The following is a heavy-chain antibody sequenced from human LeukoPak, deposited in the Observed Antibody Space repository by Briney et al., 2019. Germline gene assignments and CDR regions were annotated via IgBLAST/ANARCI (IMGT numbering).Heavy chain of an antibody. D-gene: IGHD6-13*01. Sequence: SETLSLTCTVSGGSISSYYWGWIRQPPGKGLEWIGSIYYSGSTYYNPSLKSRVTISVDTSKNQFSLKLSSVTAADTAVYYCARQFTTYSSSWSPDYWGQGTLVTVSS. CDR2: IYYSGST. CDR3: ARQFTTYSSSWSPDY. V-gene: IGHV4-39*01. CDR1: GGSISSYY. J-gene: IGHJ4*02.